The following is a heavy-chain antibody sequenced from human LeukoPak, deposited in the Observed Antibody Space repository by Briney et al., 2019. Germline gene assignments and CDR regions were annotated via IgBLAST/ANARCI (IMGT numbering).Heavy chain of an antibody. CDR2: INHSGST. CDR3: ARGSWQQWLVRWNYFDY. J-gene: IGHJ4*02. D-gene: IGHD6-19*01. Sequence: PSETLSLTCAVYGGSFSGYYWSWIRQPPGKGLEWIGEINHSGSTNYNPSLKSRVTISVDTSKNQFSLKLSSVTAADTAVYYCARGSWQQWLVRWNYFDYWGQGTLVTVSS. CDR1: GGSFSGYY. V-gene: IGHV4-34*01.